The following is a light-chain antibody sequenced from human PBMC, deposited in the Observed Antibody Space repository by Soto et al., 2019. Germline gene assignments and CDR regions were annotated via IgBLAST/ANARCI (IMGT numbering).Light chain of an antibody. CDR3: QQRTRWPMT. CDR1: QNIGTY. J-gene: IGKJ5*01. Sequence: IVLTQSPGTLSLSPGERATLSCRASQNIGTYLAWYQHKPGQAPSVLIFGASTRANGVPDRFSGSGSGTDFTLTISRLDPEDFAVYYCQQRTRWPMTFGQGTRLEIK. CDR2: GAS. V-gene: IGKV3-11*01.